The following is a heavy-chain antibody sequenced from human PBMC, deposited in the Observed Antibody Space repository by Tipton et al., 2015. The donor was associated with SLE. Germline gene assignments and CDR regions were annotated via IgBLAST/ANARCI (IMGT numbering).Heavy chain of an antibody. V-gene: IGHV3-21*03. CDR1: GFTFSSYS. CDR3: AREGDWNYVRAFDI. D-gene: IGHD1-7*01. CDR2: ISSSSSYI. Sequence: SLRLSCAASGFTFSSYSMNWVRQAPGKGLEWVSSISSSSSYIYYADSVKGRFTISRDNAKNSLYLQMNSLRAEDTAVYYCAREGDWNYVRAFDIWGQGTMVTVSS. J-gene: IGHJ3*02.